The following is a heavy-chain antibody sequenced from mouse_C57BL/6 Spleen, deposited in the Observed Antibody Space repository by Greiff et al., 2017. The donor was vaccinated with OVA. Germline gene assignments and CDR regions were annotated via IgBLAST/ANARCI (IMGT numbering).Heavy chain of an antibody. J-gene: IGHJ2*01. V-gene: IGHV5-17*01. CDR1: GFTFSDYG. Sequence: DVQLVESGGGLVKPGGSLKLSCAASGFTFSDYGMHWVRQAPEKGLEWVAYISSGSSTIYYADTVKGRFTISRDNAKNTLFMQRTSLRSEDTAMYCSARSLYYGSSFYYWGQGTTLTVSS. CDR3: ARSLYYGSSFYY. D-gene: IGHD1-1*01. CDR2: ISSGSSTI.